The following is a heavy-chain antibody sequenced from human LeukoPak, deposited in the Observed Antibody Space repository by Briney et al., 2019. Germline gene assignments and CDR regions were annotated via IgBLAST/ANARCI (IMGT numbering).Heavy chain of an antibody. CDR2: INPNSGGT. V-gene: IGHV1-2*06. CDR1: GYTFTGYY. CDR3: ARDGGAITFGGVIVRPDY. Sequence: DSVKVSCKASGYTFTGYYMHWVRQAPGQGLELMGRINPNSGGTNYAQKFQGRVTITRDTSISTAYMELSRLRSDDTAVYYCARDGGAITFGGVIVRPDYWGQGTPVTVSS. J-gene: IGHJ4*02. D-gene: IGHD3-16*02.